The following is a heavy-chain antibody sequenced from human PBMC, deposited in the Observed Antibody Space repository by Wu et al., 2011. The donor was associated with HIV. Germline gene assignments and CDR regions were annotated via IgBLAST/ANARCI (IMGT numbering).Heavy chain of an antibody. D-gene: IGHD2-15*01. J-gene: IGHJ4*02. Sequence: QVLLVQSGAEVTKPGASVKVSCQASGYSFSGYYLHWVRQAPGHGLHYVGWIDPKTGGTNYAQNFQGRVTLTRDTSIATGFMELTSLKSDDTAVYYCARGVAGGLYYFDYWGQGTLVTVSS. CDR2: IDPKTGGT. V-gene: IGHV1-2*02. CDR3: ARGVAGGLYYFDY. CDR1: GYSFSGYY.